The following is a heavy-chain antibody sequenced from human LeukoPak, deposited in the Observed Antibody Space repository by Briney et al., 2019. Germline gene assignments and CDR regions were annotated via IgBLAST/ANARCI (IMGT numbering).Heavy chain of an antibody. CDR2: ISGSGDRT. CDR3: AKDPAGSGPDFDS. D-gene: IGHD3-10*01. Sequence: GGSLRLSCAASGFTFSNYAMDWVRQAPGKGLEWVSLISGSGDRTEYADSVKGRFTISRDNSKSTLYLQMNSLRAEDTAVYYCAKDPAGSGPDFDSWGQGTLVTVSS. CDR1: GFTFSNYA. V-gene: IGHV3-23*01. J-gene: IGHJ4*02.